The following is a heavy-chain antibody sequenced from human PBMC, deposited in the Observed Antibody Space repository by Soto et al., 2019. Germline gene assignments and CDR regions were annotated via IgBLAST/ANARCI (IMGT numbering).Heavy chain of an antibody. CDR1: GFTFSSYG. Sequence: PRGSLILSCAASGFTFSSYGMHWVRQAPGKGLEWVAVIWYDGSNKYYADSVKGRFTISRDNSKNTLYLQMNSLRAEDTAVYYCAREGYCSGGSCYPDVRGQGSTVSVSS. J-gene: IGHJ6*02. V-gene: IGHV3-33*01. CDR3: AREGYCSGGSCYPDV. D-gene: IGHD2-15*01. CDR2: IWYDGSNK.